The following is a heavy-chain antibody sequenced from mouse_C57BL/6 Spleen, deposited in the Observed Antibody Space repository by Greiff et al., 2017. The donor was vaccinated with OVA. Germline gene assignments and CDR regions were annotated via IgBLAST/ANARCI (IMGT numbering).Heavy chain of an antibody. CDR2: IYPGDGDT. V-gene: IGHV1-80*01. CDR1: GYAFSSYW. Sequence: QVQLQQSGAELVKPGASVKISCTASGYAFSSYWMNWVKQRPGKGLEWIGQIYPGDGDTNYNGKFKDKATLTADKSSSTAYMQLSSLTSEDSAVYFCARHLYWYFDDWGTGTTVTVSS. CDR3: ARHLYWYFDD. J-gene: IGHJ1*03.